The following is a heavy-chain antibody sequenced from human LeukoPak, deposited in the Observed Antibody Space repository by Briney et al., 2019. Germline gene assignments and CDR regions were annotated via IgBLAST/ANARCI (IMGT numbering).Heavy chain of an antibody. CDR1: GYTFTGYY. Sequence: ASVKVSCKASGYTFTGYYMHWVRQAPGQGLEWMGWINPNTAGTNYAQQFQGRVTMTRDTSISTAYMELSRLRSDDTAVYYCAKDSTDDFWSGYWEYFDYWGQGTLVTVSS. V-gene: IGHV1-2*02. CDR2: INPNTAGT. J-gene: IGHJ4*02. D-gene: IGHD3-3*01. CDR3: AKDSTDDFWSGYWEYFDY.